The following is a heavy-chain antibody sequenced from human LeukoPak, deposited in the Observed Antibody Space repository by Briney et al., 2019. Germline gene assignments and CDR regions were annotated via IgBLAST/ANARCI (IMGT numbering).Heavy chain of an antibody. CDR3: AREFSTNWFDP. J-gene: IGHJ5*02. CDR2: IYATGST. CDR1: GASISSYY. V-gene: IGHV4-4*07. Sequence: SETLSLTCTVSGASISSYYWSWIRQPAGKGLEWIGRIYATGSTNYNAALESRVTMSIDTSKNHLSLKMTSVTAADTAVYYCAREFSTNWFDPWGQGILVTVSS.